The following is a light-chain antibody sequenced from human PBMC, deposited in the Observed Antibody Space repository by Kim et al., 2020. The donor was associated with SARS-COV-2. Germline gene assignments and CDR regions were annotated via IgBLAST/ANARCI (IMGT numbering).Light chain of an antibody. CDR2: DVS. J-gene: IGLJ2*01. CDR3: CSYAGNSVV. V-gene: IGLV2-11*01. Sequence: PGQSVTISCTGTSSYVGGYNYVAWYQQHPGKAPKLIIYDVSKRPSGVPDRFSGSKSGNTASLTISGLQAEDEADYYCCSYAGNSVVFGGGTQLTVL. CDR1: SSYVGGYNY.